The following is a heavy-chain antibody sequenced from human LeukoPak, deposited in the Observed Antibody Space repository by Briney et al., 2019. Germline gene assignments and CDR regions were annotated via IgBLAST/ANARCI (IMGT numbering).Heavy chain of an antibody. CDR3: ARESRAPNYDFWSGYRYYFDY. J-gene: IGHJ4*02. D-gene: IGHD3-3*01. CDR2: IIPIFGTA. Sequence: SVKVSCKASGGTFSSYAISWVRQAPGQGLEWMGRIIPIFGTANYAQKFQGRATITTDETTSTAYMELSSLRSEDTAVYYCARESRAPNYDFWSGYRYYFDYWGQGTLVTVSS. V-gene: IGHV1-69*05. CDR1: GGTFSSYA.